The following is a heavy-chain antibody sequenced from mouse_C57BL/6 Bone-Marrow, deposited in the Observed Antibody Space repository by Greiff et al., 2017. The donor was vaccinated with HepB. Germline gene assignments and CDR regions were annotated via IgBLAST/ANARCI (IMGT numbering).Heavy chain of an antibody. Sequence: VKVVESGAELVKPGASVKMSCKASGYTFTTYPIEWMKQNHGKSLEWIGNFHPYNDDTKYNEKFKGKATLTVEKSSSTVYLELSRLTSDDSAVYYCARGGYYYGDYYAMDYWGQGTSVTVSS. CDR2: FHPYNDDT. CDR1: GYTFTTYP. V-gene: IGHV1-47*01. J-gene: IGHJ4*01. D-gene: IGHD1-1*01. CDR3: ARGGYYYGDYYAMDY.